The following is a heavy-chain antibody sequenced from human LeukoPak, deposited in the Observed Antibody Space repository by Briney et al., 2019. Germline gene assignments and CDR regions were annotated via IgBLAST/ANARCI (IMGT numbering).Heavy chain of an antibody. Sequence: GGSLRLSCVASGFTFSIYAMSWVRQAPGKGLEWVSVITGSGGSTYYADSVKGRFTMSRDNSKNTLYLQMNSLRAEDTAIYYCAEHLGDAFDIWGQGTMVTVSS. CDR3: AEHLGDAFDI. CDR1: GFTFSIYA. D-gene: IGHD3-16*01. CDR2: ITGSGGST. V-gene: IGHV3-23*01. J-gene: IGHJ3*02.